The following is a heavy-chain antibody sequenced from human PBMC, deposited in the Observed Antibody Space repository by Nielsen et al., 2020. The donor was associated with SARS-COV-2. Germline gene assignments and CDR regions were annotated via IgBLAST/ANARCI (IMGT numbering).Heavy chain of an antibody. CDR3: AKDPTPYYGVGGMDV. D-gene: IGHD4-17*01. J-gene: IGHJ6*02. V-gene: IGHV3-9*01. Sequence: SLKISCAASGFTFSSYDMHWVRQAPGKGLEWVSGISWNSGSIGYADSVKGRFTISRDNAKNSLYLQMNSLRAEDTALYYCAKDPTPYYGVGGMDVWGQGTTVTVSS. CDR2: ISWNSGSI. CDR1: GFTFSSYD.